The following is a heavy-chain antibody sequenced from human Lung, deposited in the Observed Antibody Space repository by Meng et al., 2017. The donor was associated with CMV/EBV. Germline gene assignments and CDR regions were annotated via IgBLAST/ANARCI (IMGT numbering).Heavy chain of an antibody. J-gene: IGHJ3*02. CDR3: ATGKYCGATSCEGSDTFEI. CDR2: FDVGNDEI. CDR1: GYTLTEVS. Sequence: SVXVSXKVSGYTLTEVSRHWVRQAPGKGLEWMGGFDVGNDEIIYAQKFQGRVTMTRDTSRDTAYMELSSLRSEDTAVYYCATGKYCGATSCEGSDTFEIWGQGTXVTVSS. V-gene: IGHV1-24*01. D-gene: IGHD2-2*01.